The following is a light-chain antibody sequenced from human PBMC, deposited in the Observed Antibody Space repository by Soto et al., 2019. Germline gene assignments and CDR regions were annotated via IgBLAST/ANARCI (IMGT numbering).Light chain of an antibody. Sequence: QSALTQPRSVSGSPGQSVTISCAGTGSNVGTYNYVSWYQQHPGKAPRLMIYDVNERPSGVPARFSGSKSGNTASLTISGLQTEDEAADFCCSYAGNYTWVFGGGTKLTVL. CDR1: GSNVGTYNY. J-gene: IGLJ3*02. CDR3: CSYAGNYTWV. V-gene: IGLV2-11*01. CDR2: DVN.